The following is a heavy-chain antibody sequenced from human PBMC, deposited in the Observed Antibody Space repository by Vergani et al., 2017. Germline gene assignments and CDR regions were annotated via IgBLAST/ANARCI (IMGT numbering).Heavy chain of an antibody. CDR3: AREVDYYDSSGLGAFDI. V-gene: IGHV4-61*02. CDR2: IYTSGRT. CDR1: GGSISSGSYY. Sequence: QVQLQESGPGLVKPSQTLSLTCTVSGGSISSGSYYWSWIRQPAGKGLEWIGRIYTSGRTNYNPSLKSRVTISVDTSKNQFSLKLISVNAADTAVYYCAREVDYYDSSGLGAFDIWGQGTMVTVSS. D-gene: IGHD3-22*01. J-gene: IGHJ3*02.